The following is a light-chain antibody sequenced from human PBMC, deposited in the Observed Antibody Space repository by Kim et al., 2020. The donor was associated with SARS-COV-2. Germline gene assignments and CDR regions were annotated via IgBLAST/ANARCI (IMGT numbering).Light chain of an antibody. Sequence: DIVLTQSPDSLAASLGDRATINCKSSQNVLYSSNNRNYLAWYQQKPGQPPKLLIYWASTRESGVPDRFSGSGSGTDFTLTISRLQAEDVAIYYCQQYYSAPWTFGQGTKVEI. CDR2: WAS. CDR1: QNVLYSSNNRNY. CDR3: QQYYSAPWT. V-gene: IGKV4-1*01. J-gene: IGKJ1*01.